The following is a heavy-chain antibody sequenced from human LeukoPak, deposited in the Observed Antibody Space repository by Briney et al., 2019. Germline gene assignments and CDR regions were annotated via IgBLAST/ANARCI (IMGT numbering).Heavy chain of an antibody. J-gene: IGHJ5*02. V-gene: IGHV4-34*01. CDR1: GGSFSGYY. CDR3: AGQHTSSSRGFDP. D-gene: IGHD6-6*01. Sequence: SETLSLTCAVYGGSFSGYYWSWIRQPPGKGLEWIGNIYYSGNSYYNPSLKSRVTISVDTSKNQLSLKMNSMTAADTAVYYCAGQHTSSSRGFDPWGQGTLVTVSS. CDR2: IYYSGNS.